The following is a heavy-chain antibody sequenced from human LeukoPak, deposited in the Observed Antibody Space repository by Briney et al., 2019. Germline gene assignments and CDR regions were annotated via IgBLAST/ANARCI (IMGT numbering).Heavy chain of an antibody. J-gene: IGHJ5*02. D-gene: IGHD3-10*01. CDR2: ISPNSGGT. V-gene: IGHV1-2*02. CDR1: GYTFTGYY. CDR3: ASDRYASGSYNWLDP. Sequence: GASVKVSCKASGYTFTGYYMHWVRQAPGQGLEWMGWISPNSGGTSYAQKFQGRVTMTRDTSISTAYMELSRLRSYDTAVYYCASDRYASGSYNWLDPWGQGTLVTVSS.